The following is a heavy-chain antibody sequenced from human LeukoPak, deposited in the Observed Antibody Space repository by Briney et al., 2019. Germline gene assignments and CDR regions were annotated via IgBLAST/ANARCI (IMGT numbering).Heavy chain of an antibody. CDR3: ARAGGALRFYWYFHL. D-gene: IGHD1-26*01. V-gene: IGHV4-61*02. Sequence: PSESLSLTCNVSGAIIHRSDYSGHWIRQTAGNRLEWFGRIFSSGNRNYNPSLTSRVTISEQTSTRQFALQLTSVTASHTAIYYCARAGGALRFYWYFHLWGRGTLVTV. CDR2: IFSSGNR. J-gene: IGHJ2*01. CDR1: GAIIHRSDYS.